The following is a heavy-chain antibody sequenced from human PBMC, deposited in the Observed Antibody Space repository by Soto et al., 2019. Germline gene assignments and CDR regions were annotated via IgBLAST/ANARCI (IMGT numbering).Heavy chain of an antibody. CDR3: AKEGHCSGGSCYSYPDDAFDI. D-gene: IGHD2-15*01. Sequence: GSLRLSCAASGFTFSSYAMSWVRQAPGKGLEWVSAISGSGGSTYYADSVKGRFTISRDNSKNTLYLQMNSLRAEDTAVYYCAKEGHCSGGSCYSYPDDAFDIWGQGTMVTVSS. CDR1: GFTFSSYA. CDR2: ISGSGGST. J-gene: IGHJ3*02. V-gene: IGHV3-23*01.